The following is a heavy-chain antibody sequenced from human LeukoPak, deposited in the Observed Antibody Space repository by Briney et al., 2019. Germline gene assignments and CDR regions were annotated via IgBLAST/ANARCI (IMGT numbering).Heavy chain of an antibody. CDR3: ARHLSGTAMAHYFAY. J-gene: IGHJ4*02. D-gene: IGHD2-2*01. V-gene: IGHV4-39*01. Sequence: SETLSLTCTVSGASISSGRNYWGWIRQPPGKGLEWIASMYYSGRTDYNPSLKSRVSVSVDTSKNQLSLKLYSVTAADTAMYYCARHLSGTAMAHYFAYWGQGTVVTVSS. CDR1: GASISSGRNY. CDR2: MYYSGRT.